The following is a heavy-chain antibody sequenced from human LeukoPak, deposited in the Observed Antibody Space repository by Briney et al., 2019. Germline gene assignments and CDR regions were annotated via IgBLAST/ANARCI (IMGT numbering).Heavy chain of an antibody. CDR1: GYTFTNYD. CDR2: MNPNSGKT. J-gene: IGHJ4*02. CDR3: ARGVDSSSWYRFHY. Sequence: ASVKVSCKASGYTFTNYDINWVRQATGQGLEWMGWMNPNSGKTGYAQEFQGRVTLTRNTSISTAYMELSSLRSEDTAVYYCARGVDSSSWYRFHYWGQGTLVTVSS. V-gene: IGHV1-8*03. D-gene: IGHD3-22*01.